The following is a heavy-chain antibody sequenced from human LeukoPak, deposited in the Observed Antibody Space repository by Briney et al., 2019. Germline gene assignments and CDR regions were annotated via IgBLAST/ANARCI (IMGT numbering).Heavy chain of an antibody. CDR2: ISDSGRST. CDR1: GLTFSSYA. Sequence: GGSLRLSCAASGLTFSSYAMSWVRQAPGKGLEWVSGISDSGRSTYYTDSVKGRFTISRDNSKNTLYLQMNTLRAEDTAVYDCARAAVPRNNYYFDYWGQGTLVTVSS. V-gene: IGHV3-23*01. D-gene: IGHD1-14*01. CDR3: ARAAVPRNNYYFDY. J-gene: IGHJ4*02.